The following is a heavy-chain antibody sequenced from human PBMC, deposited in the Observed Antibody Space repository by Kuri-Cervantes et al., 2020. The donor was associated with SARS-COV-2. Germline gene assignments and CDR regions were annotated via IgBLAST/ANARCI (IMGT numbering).Heavy chain of an antibody. CDR3: ARGMVRGIIQYYYYAMDV. Sequence: ASVKVSCKASGYTFNGYYMHWVRQAPGQGLEWMGWINPNSGGTNYAQKFQGWVTMTRDTSISTAYMELSRLRSDDTAVYYCARGMVRGIIQYYYYAMDVWGQGTTVTVSS. J-gene: IGHJ6*02. CDR1: GYTFNGYY. V-gene: IGHV1-2*04. D-gene: IGHD3-10*01. CDR2: INPNSGGT.